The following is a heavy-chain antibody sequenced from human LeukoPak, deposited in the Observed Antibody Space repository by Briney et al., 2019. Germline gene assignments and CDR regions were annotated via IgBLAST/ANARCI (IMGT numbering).Heavy chain of an antibody. Sequence: GGSLRLSCAASGFTFSSYSMNWVRQAPGKGLEWVSSISSSSSYIYYADSVKGRFTISRDNAKNSLYLQMNSLRAEDTAVYYCARVVTRAYGMDVWGQGTTVTVSS. J-gene: IGHJ6*02. V-gene: IGHV3-21*01. CDR2: ISSSSSYI. CDR1: GFTFSSYS. CDR3: ARVVTRAYGMDV.